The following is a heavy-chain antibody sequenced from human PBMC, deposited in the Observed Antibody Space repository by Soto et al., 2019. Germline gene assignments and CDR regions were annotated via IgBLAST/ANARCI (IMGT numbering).Heavy chain of an antibody. V-gene: IGHV1-2*04. D-gene: IGHD3-10*01. Sequence: ASVKVSCKASGYTFTGYYMHWVRQAPGQGLEWMGWINPNSGGTNYAQKFQGWVTMTRDTSISTAYMELSRLRSDDTAVYYCARGLGVLWFGEYPGYYGMDVWGQGTTVTVSS. CDR2: INPNSGGT. CDR1: GYTFTGYY. CDR3: ARGLGVLWFGEYPGYYGMDV. J-gene: IGHJ6*02.